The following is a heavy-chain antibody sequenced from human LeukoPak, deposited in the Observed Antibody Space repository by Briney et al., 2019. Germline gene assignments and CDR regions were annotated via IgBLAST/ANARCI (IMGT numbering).Heavy chain of an antibody. Sequence: ASVKVSCKTSGYTFSNYYMHWVRQAPGQGLEWMGIISPSGGSTNYARKFQGRVIMTRDTSTSTVYMELSSLRSEDTAVYYCAKDGGDCSSISCLYFFDSWGQGTLVTVSS. CDR2: ISPSGGST. J-gene: IGHJ4*02. CDR1: GYTFSNYY. D-gene: IGHD2-2*01. CDR3: AKDGGDCSSISCLYFFDS. V-gene: IGHV1-46*01.